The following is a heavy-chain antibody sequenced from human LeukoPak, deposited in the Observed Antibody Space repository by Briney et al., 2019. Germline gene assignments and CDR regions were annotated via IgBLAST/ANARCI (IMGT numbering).Heavy chain of an antibody. D-gene: IGHD4-17*01. CDR2: IYSSGST. Sequence: SETLSLTCTVSGGSISTYYWSWIRQPPGKGLEWIGRIYSSGSTNYNPSLKSRVSMSVDTSKNQFSLKLNSVTAADTAVYYCARWDYANWFDPWGQGTLVTVSS. CDR1: GGSISTYY. V-gene: IGHV4-4*07. J-gene: IGHJ5*02. CDR3: ARWDYANWFDP.